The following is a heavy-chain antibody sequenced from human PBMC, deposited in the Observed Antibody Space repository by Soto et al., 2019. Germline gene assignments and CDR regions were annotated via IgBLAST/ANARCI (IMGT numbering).Heavy chain of an antibody. CDR1: GFTFSNYS. D-gene: IGHD2-2*02. CDR3: AREYTAWPLAYGLDV. Sequence: GGSLRLSCVGCGFTFSNYSINWVRQAPGKGLEWVSSISSRSDIYYADSVKGRFTISRDNAKNSVSLQMNSLRAEDTAVYYCAREYTAWPLAYGLDVWGQGTTVTVSS. CDR2: ISSRSDI. J-gene: IGHJ6*02. V-gene: IGHV3-21*01.